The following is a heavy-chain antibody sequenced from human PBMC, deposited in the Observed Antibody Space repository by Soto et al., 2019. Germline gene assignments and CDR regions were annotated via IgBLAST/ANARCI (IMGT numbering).Heavy chain of an antibody. CDR2: IYWNDDK. CDR3: AHRRVRIAAAGRHRHNWFDP. V-gene: IGHV2-5*01. J-gene: IGHJ5*02. D-gene: IGHD6-13*01. CDR1: GFSLSTSGVG. Sequence: GSGPTLVNPTQPLTLTCTFSGFSLSTSGVGVGWIRQPPGKALEWLALIYWNDDKRCSPSLKSRLTITKDTSKNQVVLTMTNMDPVDTATYYCAHRRVRIAAAGRHRHNWFDPWGQGTLVTVSS.